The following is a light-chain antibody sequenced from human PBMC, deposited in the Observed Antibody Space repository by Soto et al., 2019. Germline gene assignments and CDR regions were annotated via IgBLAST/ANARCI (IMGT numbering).Light chain of an antibody. CDR2: EVS. Sequence: QSALTQPASVSGSPGQSITISCTGTSSDVGGYNYFSWYQQYPGKAPKLMIYEVSNRPSGVSNRFSGSKSGNTASLTISGLQAEDDADYYCSSYTSSRTLVFGGGTKLTVL. V-gene: IGLV2-14*01. CDR3: SSYTSSRTLV. J-gene: IGLJ3*02. CDR1: SSDVGGYNY.